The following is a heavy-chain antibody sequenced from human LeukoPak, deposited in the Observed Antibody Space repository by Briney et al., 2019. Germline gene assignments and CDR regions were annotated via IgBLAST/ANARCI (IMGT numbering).Heavy chain of an antibody. CDR3: ARDRLEMATIGADI. CDR1: GFSFSSSG. Sequence: PGGSLRLSCAASGFSFSSSGMHWVRQAPGRGLEWVALISKSGDNKYYADSVRGRFTTSRDNAKNSLYLQMNSLRAEDTAVYYCARDRLEMATIGADIWGQGTMVTVSS. CDR2: ISKSGDNK. D-gene: IGHD5-24*01. V-gene: IGHV3-30*03. J-gene: IGHJ3*02.